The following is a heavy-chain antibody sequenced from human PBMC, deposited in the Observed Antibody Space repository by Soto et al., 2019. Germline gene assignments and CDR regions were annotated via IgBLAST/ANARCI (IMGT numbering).Heavy chain of an antibody. CDR2: ISYEGSKK. J-gene: IGHJ3*02. D-gene: IGHD3-22*01. CDR3: AKEGYDSSGVAAFDI. Sequence: GGSLRLSFAAPGFTFSSYCMHWARQAPGKGLEWVAVISYEGSKKNNADSVKGRFTISRDNSKNTLYLQMNSLRAEDTAVYYCAKEGYDSSGVAAFDIWGQGTMVTVSS. CDR1: GFTFSSYC. V-gene: IGHV3-30*18.